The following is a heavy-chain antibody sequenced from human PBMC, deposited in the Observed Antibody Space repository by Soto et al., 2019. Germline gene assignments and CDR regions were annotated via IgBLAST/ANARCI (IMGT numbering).Heavy chain of an antibody. CDR1: GFTFGNAW. J-gene: IGHJ6*02. V-gene: IGHV3-15*07. CDR2: IKSKTDGGTT. D-gene: IGHD3-9*01. Sequence: EVQLVESGGGLVKPGGSLRLSCAASGFTFGNAWMNWVRQAPGKGLEWVGRIKSKTDGGTTDYAAPVKGRFTISRDDSKNTLYLQMNSLKTEDTAVYYCTTDGVEALTEYYGMDVWGQGTTVTVSS. CDR3: TTDGVEALTEYYGMDV.